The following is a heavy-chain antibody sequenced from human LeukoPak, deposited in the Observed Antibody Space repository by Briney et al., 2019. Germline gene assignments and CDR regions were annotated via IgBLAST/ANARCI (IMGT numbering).Heavy chain of an antibody. V-gene: IGHV3-7*01. D-gene: IGHD6-6*01. CDR3: ARDLETYSSSSAFDY. J-gene: IGHJ4*02. CDR2: IKQDGSEK. CDR1: GFTFSSYW. Sequence: GGSLRLSCAASGFTFSSYWMSWVRQAPGKGLEWVANIKQDGSEKYYVDSVKGRFTISRDNAKNSLYLQMNSLRAEDTAVYYCARDLETYSSSSAFDYWGQGTLVTVSS.